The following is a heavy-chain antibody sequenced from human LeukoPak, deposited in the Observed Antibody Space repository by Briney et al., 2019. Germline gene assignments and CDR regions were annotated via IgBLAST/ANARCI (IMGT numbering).Heavy chain of an antibody. CDR3: ASGYCSSTSCHGNFDY. CDR2: IYYSGST. D-gene: IGHD2-2*01. CDR1: GGSISSGGYY. V-gene: IGHV4-31*03. J-gene: IGHJ4*02. Sequence: SETLSLTCTVSGGSISSGGYYWSWIRQHPGKGLEWIGYIYYSGSTYYNPSLKSRVTISVDTSKNQFSLKLSSVTVADTAVYYCASGYCSSTSCHGNFDYWGQGTLVTVSS.